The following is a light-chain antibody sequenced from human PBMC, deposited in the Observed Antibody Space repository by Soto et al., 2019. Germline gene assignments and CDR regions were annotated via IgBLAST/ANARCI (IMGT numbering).Light chain of an antibody. CDR1: SSNIGSAY. CDR2: RNN. Sequence: QSVLTQPPSASGTPGQPVTISCSGSSSNIGSAYIYWYQHLPGTAPKLLIYRNNQRPSGVPDRFSASKSGTSASLAISGLRSEDDADYYCAAWDDSLVVFGGGTKVTVL. J-gene: IGLJ2*01. V-gene: IGLV1-47*01. CDR3: AAWDDSLVV.